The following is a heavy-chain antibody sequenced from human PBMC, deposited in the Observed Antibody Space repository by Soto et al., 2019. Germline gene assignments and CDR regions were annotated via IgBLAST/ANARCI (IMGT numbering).Heavy chain of an antibody. CDR1: GGSISSSSYY. Sequence: QLQLQESGPGLVKPSETLSLTCTVSGGSISSSSYYWGWIRQPPGKGLEWIGSIYYSGSTYYNPSLKSRVTISVDTSKNQFSLKLSSVTAADTAVYYCARIYHIAAAGIDYWGQRTLVTVSS. D-gene: IGHD6-13*01. CDR3: ARIYHIAAAGIDY. CDR2: IYYSGST. V-gene: IGHV4-39*01. J-gene: IGHJ4*02.